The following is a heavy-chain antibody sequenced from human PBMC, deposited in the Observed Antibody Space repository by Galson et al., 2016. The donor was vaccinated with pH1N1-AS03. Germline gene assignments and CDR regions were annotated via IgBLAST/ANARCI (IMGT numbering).Heavy chain of an antibody. J-gene: IGHJ5*02. CDR2: ISPYNGNT. CDR3: ARASPFDP. CDR1: GYTFSNFG. Sequence: SVKVSCKASGYTFSNFGMSWVRQAPGQGLEWMGWISPYNGNTQYAQRLEGRVTMTTDTSTNTAYLELRSLTYDDTAVYYCARASPFDPWGHGTLVTVSS. V-gene: IGHV1-18*04.